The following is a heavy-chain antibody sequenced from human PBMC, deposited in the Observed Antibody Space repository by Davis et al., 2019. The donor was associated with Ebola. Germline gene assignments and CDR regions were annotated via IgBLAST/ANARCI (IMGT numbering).Heavy chain of an antibody. D-gene: IGHD6-19*01. CDR2: HSAYNGHT. Sequence: ASVKVSCKDSGYTFNSHGISWVRQAHGQGLEWMAWHSAYNGHTNYAQKCQCRLTLTTATSTSTVYMELRSLTSDDTAEYYCARGRNGGWDFDYWGQGTRVTVSA. J-gene: IGHJ4*02. CDR1: GYTFNSHG. V-gene: IGHV1-18*01. CDR3: ARGRNGGWDFDY.